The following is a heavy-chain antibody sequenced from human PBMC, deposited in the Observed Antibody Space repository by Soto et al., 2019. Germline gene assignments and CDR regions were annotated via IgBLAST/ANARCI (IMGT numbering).Heavy chain of an antibody. CDR3: TRDIGGKGAY. D-gene: IGHD3-10*01. Sequence: PGGSLRLSCAASGFTFSSYWMHWVRQVPGKGLLWVSRIDEYGSAINYADSVKGRFTISRDNARNTLYLEMNSLRAEDTALYHCTRDIGGKGAYWGPGTLVTVSS. J-gene: IGHJ4*02. CDR1: GFTFSSYW. CDR2: IDEYGSAI. V-gene: IGHV3-74*01.